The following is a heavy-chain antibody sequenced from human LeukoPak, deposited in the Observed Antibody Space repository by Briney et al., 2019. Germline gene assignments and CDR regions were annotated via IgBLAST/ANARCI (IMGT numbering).Heavy chain of an antibody. D-gene: IGHD2-2*02. Sequence: GGSLTLSCAASGFTFSSYAMSWVRQAPGKGLEWVSIISGSGGRTYYADSVKGRFTISRDNSKNTLYLQMNSLSAEETAVYYCAKGHGSRTSCYIDFWGQGTMVTVSS. V-gene: IGHV3-23*01. CDR2: ISGSGGRT. CDR1: GFTFSSYA. J-gene: IGHJ4*02. CDR3: AKGHGSRTSCYIDF.